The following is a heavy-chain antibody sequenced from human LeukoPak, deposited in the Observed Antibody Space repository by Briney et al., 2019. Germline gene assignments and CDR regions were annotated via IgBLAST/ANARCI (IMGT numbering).Heavy chain of an antibody. CDR1: GGPFSGYY. CDR3: ASRYYYGSGSFGY. V-gene: IGHV4-34*01. CDR2: INHSGST. Sequence: SETLSLTCAVYGGPFSGYYWSWIRQPPGKGLEWIGEINHSGSTNYNPSLKSRVTISVDTSKNQFSLKLSSVTAADTAVYYCASRYYYGSGSFGYWGQGTLVTVSS. J-gene: IGHJ4*02. D-gene: IGHD3-10*01.